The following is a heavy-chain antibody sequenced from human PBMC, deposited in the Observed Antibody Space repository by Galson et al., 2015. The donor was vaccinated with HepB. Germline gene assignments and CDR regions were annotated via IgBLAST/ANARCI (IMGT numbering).Heavy chain of an antibody. CDR3: ARGETVGPTTGFDY. J-gene: IGHJ4*02. CDR2: ISSSGSTI. V-gene: IGHV3-11*04. Sequence: SLRLSCAASGFTFSDYYMSWIRQAPGKGLEWVSYISSSGSTIYYADSVKGRFTISRDNAKNSLYLQVNSLRGDDTAVYYCARGETVGPTTGFDYWGQGTLVTVPS. D-gene: IGHD1-26*01. CDR1: GFTFSDYY.